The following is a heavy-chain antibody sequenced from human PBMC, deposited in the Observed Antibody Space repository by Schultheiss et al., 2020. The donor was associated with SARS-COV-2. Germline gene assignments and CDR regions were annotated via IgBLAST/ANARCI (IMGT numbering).Heavy chain of an antibody. V-gene: IGHV1-2*02. J-gene: IGHJ4*02. D-gene: IGHD6-19*01. CDR1: GYTFTGYY. Sequence: ASVKVSCKASGYTFTGYYMHWVRQAPGQGLEWMGWINPNSGGTKYSQKLQGRVTMTRDTSISTAYMELSRLRSDHTAVYYCTKVGIIAVAGTSSRFDYWGQGALVTVAS. CDR2: INPNSGGT. CDR3: TKVGIIAVAGTSSRFDY.